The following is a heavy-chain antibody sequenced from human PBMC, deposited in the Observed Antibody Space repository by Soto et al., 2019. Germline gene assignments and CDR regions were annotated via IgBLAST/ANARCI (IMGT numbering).Heavy chain of an antibody. CDR2: IYYNGTT. Sequence: SETLSLTCTFSGGSISHYYWSWIRQPPGKGLEWIAYIYYNGTTNSNPSLKGRVTISLDTSKSQFSLKLTSVTAADTAVYYCTRGHWALDSWAQGTLVTVSS. D-gene: IGHD3-16*01. J-gene: IGHJ5*01. CDR1: GGSISHYY. CDR3: TRGHWALDS. V-gene: IGHV4-59*01.